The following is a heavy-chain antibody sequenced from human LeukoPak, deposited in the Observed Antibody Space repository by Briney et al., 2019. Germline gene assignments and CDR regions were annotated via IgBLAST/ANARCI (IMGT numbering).Heavy chain of an antibody. CDR1: GFTFSSYA. Sequence: GGSLRLSCAASGFTFSSYAMSWVRQAPGKGLEWVSSISSSSSYIYYADSVKGRFTISRDNAKNSLYLQMNSLRAEDTAVYYCARVDYYGSGSLDYWGQGTLVTVSS. V-gene: IGHV3-21*01. CDR3: ARVDYYGSGSLDY. J-gene: IGHJ4*02. D-gene: IGHD3-10*01. CDR2: ISSSSSYI.